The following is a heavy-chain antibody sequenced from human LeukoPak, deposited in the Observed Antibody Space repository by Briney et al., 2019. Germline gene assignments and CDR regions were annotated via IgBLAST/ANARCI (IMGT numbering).Heavy chain of an antibody. CDR3: ARRGLVPAFDI. V-gene: IGHV3-74*01. CDR1: GFTFSSYW. J-gene: IGHJ3*02. CDR2: INGYGSST. D-gene: IGHD2-2*01. Sequence: GGSLRLSCEASGFTFSSYWMPWVRQVPGKGLVWVSRINGYGSSTTYADAVKGRFTISRDNAKNTLYLQMSSLRAEDTAVYYCARRGLVPAFDIWGQGTMVTVAS.